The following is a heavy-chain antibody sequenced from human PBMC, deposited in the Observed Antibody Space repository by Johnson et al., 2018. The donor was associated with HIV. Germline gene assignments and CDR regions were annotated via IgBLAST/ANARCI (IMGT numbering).Heavy chain of an antibody. Sequence: VQLVESGGGLVQPGGSLRLSCAASGFIFSSYAMHWVRQGPGKRLEFVSAISSNGGSTYYANSVKGIFTISRDNSKNTLYLQMGSLRTEDMAVYYCTTPRPNWGWNAFEIWGRGTMVTVSS. V-gene: IGHV3-64*01. J-gene: IGHJ3*02. D-gene: IGHD7-27*01. CDR1: GFIFSSYA. CDR3: TTPRPNWGWNAFEI. CDR2: ISSNGGST.